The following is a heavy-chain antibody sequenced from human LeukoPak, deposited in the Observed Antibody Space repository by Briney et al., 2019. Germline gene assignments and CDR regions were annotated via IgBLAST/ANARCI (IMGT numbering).Heavy chain of an antibody. CDR2: ITHNGGSI. CDR1: GFTFSSYP. J-gene: IGHJ4*02. D-gene: IGHD2-8*01. V-gene: IGHV3-64*01. CDR3: ARGRYCSNGVCQYFDY. Sequence: GGSLRLSCAASGFTFSSYPLYWVRQAPGKGLEYVSAITHNGGSIYYANSAKGRFTISRDNSKNTLYLQMGSLRAEDMAVYYCARGRYCSNGVCQYFDYWGQGTLVTVSS.